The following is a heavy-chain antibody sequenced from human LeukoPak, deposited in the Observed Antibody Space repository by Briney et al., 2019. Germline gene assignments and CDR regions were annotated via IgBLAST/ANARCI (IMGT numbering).Heavy chain of an antibody. Sequence: PSQTLSLTCTVSGGSISSGSYYWSWIRQPAGKGLEWIGRIYTSGSTNYNPSLKSRVTISVDTSKNQFPLKLSSVTAADTAVYYCARSTPPLRYFDYFDYWGQGTLVTVSS. D-gene: IGHD3-9*01. CDR3: ARSTPPLRYFDYFDY. CDR1: GGSISSGSYY. J-gene: IGHJ4*02. V-gene: IGHV4-61*02. CDR2: IYTSGST.